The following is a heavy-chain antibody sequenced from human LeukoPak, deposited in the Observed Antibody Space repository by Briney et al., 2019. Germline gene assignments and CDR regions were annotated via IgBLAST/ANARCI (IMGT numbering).Heavy chain of an antibody. CDR2: ISTSSNYI. V-gene: IGHV3-21*01. CDR1: GFTFSSYT. J-gene: IGHJ4*02. CDR3: ARDVAIDY. D-gene: IGHD5-12*01. Sequence: PGGPLTLSCAASGFTFSSYTMNWLRQAPGKGLEWVSSISTSSNYIYYVDSVKRRFTISRDNAKNSLYLQMYSLRAEGTAVYYCARDVAIDYWGQGTLVTVSS.